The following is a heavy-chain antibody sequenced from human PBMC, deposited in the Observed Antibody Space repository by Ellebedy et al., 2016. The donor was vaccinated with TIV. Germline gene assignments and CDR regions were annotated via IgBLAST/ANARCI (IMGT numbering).Heavy chain of an antibody. V-gene: IGHV1-46*01. CDR1: GYTFTSYG. Sequence: AASVKVSCKASGYTFTSYGISWVRQAPGQGLEWMGIINPGGGGTSYAQKFQGRVTMTRDTSTSTVYMELSSLSSEDPALYYCARAPLSGVFYGMDVWGQGTTVTVSS. D-gene: IGHD3-16*02. J-gene: IGHJ6*02. CDR2: INPGGGGT. CDR3: ARAPLSGVFYGMDV.